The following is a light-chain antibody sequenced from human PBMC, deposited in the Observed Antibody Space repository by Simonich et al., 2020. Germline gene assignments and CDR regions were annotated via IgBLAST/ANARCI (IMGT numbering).Light chain of an antibody. CDR1: SSDVGGYNL. J-gene: IGLJ2*01. V-gene: IGLV2-23*01. CDR2: EGS. Sequence: QSALTQPASVSGSPGQSITISCTGTSSDVGGYNLVSWYQQHPGKAPKLMIYEGSKRPSGVSNRFSGSKSGNTASRTISGLQAEDEADYYCCSYAGSSTVVFGGGTKLTVL. CDR3: CSYAGSSTVV.